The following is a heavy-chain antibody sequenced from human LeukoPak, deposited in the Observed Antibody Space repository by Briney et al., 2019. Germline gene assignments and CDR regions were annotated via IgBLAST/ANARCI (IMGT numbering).Heavy chain of an antibody. CDR1: DFILSTYA. J-gene: IGHJ4*02. CDR3: ARDKVVGATYFDY. D-gene: IGHD1-26*01. Sequence: GGSLRLSCTASDFILSTYAMSWVRQAPGKGPEWVANIHQDGSERNYVDSVKGRFTISRDNAKNALYLQMDNLRAEDTAIYYCARDKVVGATYFDYWGQGTLVTVSS. V-gene: IGHV3-7*01. CDR2: IHQDGSER.